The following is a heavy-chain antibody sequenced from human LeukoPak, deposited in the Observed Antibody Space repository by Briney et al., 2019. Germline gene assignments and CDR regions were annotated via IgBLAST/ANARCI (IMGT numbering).Heavy chain of an antibody. Sequence: GGSLRLSCAASGFTFSSYAMHWVRQAPGKGLEWVAVISYDGSNKYYADSVKGRFTISRDNAKNSLYLQMNSLRAEDTAVYYCARDSDDSSGYYSWEWFDPWGQGTLVTVSS. D-gene: IGHD3-22*01. J-gene: IGHJ5*02. CDR3: ARDSDDSSGYYSWEWFDP. CDR2: ISYDGSNK. CDR1: GFTFSSYA. V-gene: IGHV3-30*04.